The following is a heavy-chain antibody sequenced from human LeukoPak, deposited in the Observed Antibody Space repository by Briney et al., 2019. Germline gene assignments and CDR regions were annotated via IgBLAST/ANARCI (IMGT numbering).Heavy chain of an antibody. CDR3: ARIPSPPYDYVWGSYRVGAFDI. D-gene: IGHD3-16*02. Sequence: PSETLSLTSAVYGGSFSGYYWSWIRQPPGKGLEWIGEINHSGSTNYNPSLKSRVTISVDTSKNHFSLKLSSVTAADTAVYYCARIPSPPYDYVWGSYRVGAFDIWGQGTMVTVSS. CDR1: GGSFSGYY. V-gene: IGHV4-34*01. J-gene: IGHJ3*02. CDR2: INHSGST.